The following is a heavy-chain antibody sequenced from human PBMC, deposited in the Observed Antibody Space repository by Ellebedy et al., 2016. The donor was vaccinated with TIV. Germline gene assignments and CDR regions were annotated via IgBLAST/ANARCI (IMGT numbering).Heavy chain of an antibody. J-gene: IGHJ2*01. CDR1: GYTFTYRY. D-gene: IGHD3-9*01. CDR3: VRDSPNDWGDFDL. CDR2: VTPFNGDA. Sequence: AASVKVSCKASGYTFTYRYPHWVRQAPGQALEWMGWVTPFNGDANYAQKFQDRVTISRDRSMSTAYMDLRSLRSDDTALYYCVRDSPNDWGDFDLWGRGTLVIVSS. V-gene: IGHV1-45*01.